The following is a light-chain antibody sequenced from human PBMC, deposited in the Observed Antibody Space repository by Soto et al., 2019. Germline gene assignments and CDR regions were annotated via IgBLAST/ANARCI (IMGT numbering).Light chain of an antibody. CDR3: QKYGTSPPT. CDR1: HSVSSNS. Sequence: EIVLTQSPGTLSLSPGERATLSCRASHSVSSNSLVWYHQKPGQAARLFISGASSRATGIPDRFSGSGSGSDFTLNISRLEPEDCAVYSCQKYGTSPPTFGQGTRLEIK. CDR2: GAS. J-gene: IGKJ5*01. V-gene: IGKV3-20*01.